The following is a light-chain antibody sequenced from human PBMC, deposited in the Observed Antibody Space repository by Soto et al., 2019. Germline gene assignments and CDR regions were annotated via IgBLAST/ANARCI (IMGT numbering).Light chain of an antibody. Sequence: EIVITQSPVTLSVSPGERATLSCRASQGMNRNLAWYPHKPCHAPRLLIYDASNRATGIPARFSGSGSGTDFTLTISSLQPEDFSVYYGQQRSSWPLITGCQGTRLEI. J-gene: IGKJ5*01. CDR1: QGMNRN. CDR2: DAS. V-gene: IGKV3-11*01. CDR3: QQRSSWPLIT.